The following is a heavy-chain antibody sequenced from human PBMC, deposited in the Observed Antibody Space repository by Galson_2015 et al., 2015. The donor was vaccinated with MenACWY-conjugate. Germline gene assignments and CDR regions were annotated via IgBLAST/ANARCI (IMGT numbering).Heavy chain of an antibody. Sequence: SLRLSCAASGSTFSSCAMSWVRQAPGKGLEWVSGITGSDGRTFYAASVKGRFTISRDNSKNTVYLQMNSLRAEDTAVYFCARGLGTGSFSELDSWGQGILVTDSS. CDR3: ARGLGTGSFSELDS. D-gene: IGHD1-26*01. J-gene: IGHJ4*02. V-gene: IGHV3-23*01. CDR1: GSTFSSCA. CDR2: ITGSDGRT.